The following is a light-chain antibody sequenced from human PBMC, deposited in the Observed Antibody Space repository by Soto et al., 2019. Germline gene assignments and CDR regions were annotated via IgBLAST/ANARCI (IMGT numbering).Light chain of an antibody. CDR2: DVS. V-gene: IGLV2-14*01. J-gene: IGLJ2*01. Sequence: QSALTQPASVSGSPGQSITISCTGTRSDVGGYNYVSWYQQHPGKAPKVMIYDVSNRPSGVSIRFSGSKSGNTASLTISGLQAEDEADYYCSSYTSINTLVVFGGGTKLTVL. CDR3: SSYTSINTLVV. CDR1: RSDVGGYNY.